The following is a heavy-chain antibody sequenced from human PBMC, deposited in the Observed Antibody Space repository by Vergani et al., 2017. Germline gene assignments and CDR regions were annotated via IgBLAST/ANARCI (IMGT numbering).Heavy chain of an antibody. CDR1: GGSFSGYY. Sequence: QVQLQQWGAGLLKPSETLSLTCAVYGGSFSGYYWSWIRQPPGKGLEWIGEINHSGSTNYNPSLKSRVTISVDTSKNQFSLKLSSVTAADTAVYYCARFHYDVFTVSASYFDYWGQGTLVTVSS. V-gene: IGHV4-34*01. D-gene: IGHD3-9*01. CDR3: ARFHYDVFTVSASYFDY. J-gene: IGHJ4*02. CDR2: INHSGST.